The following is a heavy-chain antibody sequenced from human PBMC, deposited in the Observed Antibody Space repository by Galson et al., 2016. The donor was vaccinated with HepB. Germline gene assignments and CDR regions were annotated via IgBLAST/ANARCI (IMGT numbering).Heavy chain of an antibody. J-gene: IGHJ6*02. V-gene: IGHV1-18*01. CDR2: ISPYNGDT. D-gene: IGHD1-26*01. CDR3: ARGGGSAYYGMDV. CDR1: GYTFTSYG. Sequence: SVKVSCKASGYTFTSYGISWVRQAPGQGLGWMGWISPYNGDTNYAQKLQGRVTVTTDTSASTAYLELRSLRSDDTAVYYCARGGGSAYYGMDVWGQGTTVTVSS.